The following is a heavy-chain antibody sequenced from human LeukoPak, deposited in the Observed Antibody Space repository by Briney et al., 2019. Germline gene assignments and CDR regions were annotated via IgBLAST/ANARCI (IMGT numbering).Heavy chain of an antibody. CDR2: IKQDGSEK. CDR3: AKDGCGVSCTYYYYYYYMDV. J-gene: IGHJ6*03. D-gene: IGHD2-2*01. V-gene: IGHV3-7*01. Sequence: PGGSLRLSCAASGFTFSSYWMSWVRQAPGKGLEWVANIKQDGSEKYYVDSVKGRFTISRDNAKNSLYLQMNSLRAEDTAVYYCAKDGCGVSCTYYYYYYYMDVWGKGTTVTVSS. CDR1: GFTFSSYW.